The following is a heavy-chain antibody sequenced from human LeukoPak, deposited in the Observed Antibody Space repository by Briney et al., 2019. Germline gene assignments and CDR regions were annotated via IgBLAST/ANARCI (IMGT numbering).Heavy chain of an antibody. CDR1: GYTFTSYG. D-gene: IGHD2-2*01. CDR3: ARDRADIVVVPAARDYYCYGMDV. Sequence: ASVKVSCKASGYTFTSYGIIWVGQAPGQGLEWRGWISAYDGKTNYAQKLQGRVTMTTDTSPSTAHMQLRSLRSDATAVYYCARDRADIVVVPAARDYYCYGMDVWGQRTTVTVSS. V-gene: IGHV1-18*01. J-gene: IGHJ6*02. CDR2: ISAYDGKT.